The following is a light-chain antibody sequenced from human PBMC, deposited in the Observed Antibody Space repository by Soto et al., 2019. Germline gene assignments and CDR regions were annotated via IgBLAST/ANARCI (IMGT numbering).Light chain of an antibody. Sequence: EFVLTQSPGTLSLSPGERATLSCRASQTVRNNYLPWNQQKPGQAPRLLIYDASSRATGIPDRVSGGGSGTDFTLTISRLEPEDFAVYYCQQFSRHPITFGGGTKVEIK. J-gene: IGKJ4*01. CDR1: QTVRNNY. CDR3: QQFSRHPIT. CDR2: DAS. V-gene: IGKV3-20*01.